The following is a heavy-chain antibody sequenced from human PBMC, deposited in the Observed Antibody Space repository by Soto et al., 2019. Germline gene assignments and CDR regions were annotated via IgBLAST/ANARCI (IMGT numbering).Heavy chain of an antibody. D-gene: IGHD4-17*01. Sequence: QVQLVESGGGVVQPGRSLRLSCAASGFTFSSYAMHWVRQAPGKGLEWVAVISYDGSNKYYADSVKGRFTISRDNSKNTLYLQMNSLRAEDTAVYYCARPSPLYGGNSMYHYYYYGMDVCGQGTTVTVSS. V-gene: IGHV3-30-3*01. CDR2: ISYDGSNK. J-gene: IGHJ6*02. CDR1: GFTFSSYA. CDR3: ARPSPLYGGNSMYHYYYYGMDV.